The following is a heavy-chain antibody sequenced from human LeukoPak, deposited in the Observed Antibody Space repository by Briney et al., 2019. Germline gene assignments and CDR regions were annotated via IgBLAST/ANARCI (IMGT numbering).Heavy chain of an antibody. CDR2: ISSSSSTI. Sequence: GGSLRLSCAASGFTFSSHSMNWVRQAPGKGLEWISYISSSSSTISYADSVKGRFTISRDNAKNSLYLQMNSLRGEDTAVYYCARGYGDWGYWGQGTLVTVSS. V-gene: IGHV3-48*01. CDR3: ARGYGDWGY. CDR1: GFTFSSHS. D-gene: IGHD4-17*01. J-gene: IGHJ4*02.